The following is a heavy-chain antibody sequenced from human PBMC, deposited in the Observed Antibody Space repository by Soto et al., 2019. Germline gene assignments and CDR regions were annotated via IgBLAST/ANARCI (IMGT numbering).Heavy chain of an antibody. V-gene: IGHV4-59*08. J-gene: IGHJ6*03. Sequence: SETLSLTCTVSGGSIRSYYWSWIRQPPGKGLEWIGYIYYSGSTNYNPSLKSRVTISVDTSKSQFALRLSSVTAADTAVYYCARHNFWSGYSPGQYYYYMDVWGKGTTVTVSS. CDR1: GGSIRSYY. CDR2: IYYSGST. CDR3: ARHNFWSGYSPGQYYYYMDV. D-gene: IGHD3-3*01.